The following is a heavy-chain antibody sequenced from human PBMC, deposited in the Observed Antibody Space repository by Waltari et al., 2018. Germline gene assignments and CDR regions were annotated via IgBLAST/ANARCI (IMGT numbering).Heavy chain of an antibody. Sequence: QVQLQQWGAGLLKPSETLSLTCAVYGGSFSGYYWSWIRQPPGKGLEWIGEINHSGSTNYNPSLKSRVTISVDTSKNQFSLKLSSVTAADTAVYYCARGRGYSPFDYWGQGTLVTVSS. J-gene: IGHJ4*02. CDR3: ARGRGYSPFDY. CDR1: GGSFSGYY. V-gene: IGHV4-34*01. D-gene: IGHD3-22*01. CDR2: INHSGST.